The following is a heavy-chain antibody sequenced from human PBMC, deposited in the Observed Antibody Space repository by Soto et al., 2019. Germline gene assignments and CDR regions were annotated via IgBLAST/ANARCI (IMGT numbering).Heavy chain of an antibody. D-gene: IGHD3-3*01. Sequence: GGSLRISCAASGFTFRSYSMNWVLQAPGKGLEWISYISSSSSTIYYADSVKGRFTISRDNAKNSLYLQMNSLRAEDTAVYYCARSEGSSILEWLSRPNYFDYWGQGTLVTVSS. CDR2: ISSSSSTI. CDR1: GFTFRSYS. CDR3: ARSEGSSILEWLSRPNYFDY. J-gene: IGHJ4*02. V-gene: IGHV3-48*01.